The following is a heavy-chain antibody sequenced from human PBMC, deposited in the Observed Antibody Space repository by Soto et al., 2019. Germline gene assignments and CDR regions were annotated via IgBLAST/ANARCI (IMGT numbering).Heavy chain of an antibody. Sequence: QVPLVQSGAEVKKPGASVKVSCKASGYTFTSYGISWVRQAPGQGLEWMGWISAYNGNTNYAQKLQGRVTMTTDTSTSTAYMELRSLRSDDTAVYYCARKYDFWSGQDYYYYGMDVWGQGTTVTVSS. CDR3: ARKYDFWSGQDYYYYGMDV. J-gene: IGHJ6*02. CDR2: ISAYNGNT. CDR1: GYTFTSYG. V-gene: IGHV1-18*01. D-gene: IGHD3-3*01.